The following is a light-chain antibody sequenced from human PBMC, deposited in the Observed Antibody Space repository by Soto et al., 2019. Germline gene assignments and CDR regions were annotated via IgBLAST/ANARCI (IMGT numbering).Light chain of an antibody. Sequence: QSALTQPASVSGSPGQSITISCTGTSSDVGGYNYVSWHQQRPGKAPKLMIYDVSNRPSGVSNRFSGSKSGNTASLTISGLQAEDEADYYCSSYTSSNTRQIVFGTGTKVTVL. J-gene: IGLJ1*01. CDR1: SSDVGGYNY. V-gene: IGLV2-14*01. CDR2: DVS. CDR3: SSYTSSNTRQIV.